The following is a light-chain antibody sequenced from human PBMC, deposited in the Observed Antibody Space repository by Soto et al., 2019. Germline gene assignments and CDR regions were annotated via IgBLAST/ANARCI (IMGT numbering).Light chain of an antibody. J-gene: IGKJ2*01. V-gene: IGKV3-20*01. CDR2: GAS. Sequence: EIVLTQSPGTLSLSPGERATLSCRASQSVGSYVTWYQQKPGQAPRLLIYGASSRATGIPDRFSGSGSGTDFTLTITRLEPGGFAVYYCAEYDSAPRTFGQGTNVE. CDR3: AEYDSAPRT. CDR1: QSVGSY.